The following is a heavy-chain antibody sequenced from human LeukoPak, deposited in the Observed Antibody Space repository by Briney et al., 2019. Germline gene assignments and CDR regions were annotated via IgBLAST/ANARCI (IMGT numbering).Heavy chain of an antibody. V-gene: IGHV3-23*01. J-gene: IGHJ4*02. CDR1: GFTLNTYA. CDR3: AKLLSGSYYTDYFDY. D-gene: IGHD1-26*01. CDR2: ISGSGDST. Sequence: GGSLRLSCEASGFTLNTYAMTWVRQAPGKGLEWVSSISGSGDSTYYADSVKGRFTISRDNSKNTLYLQMNSLRAEDTAVYYCAKLLSGSYYTDYFDYWGQGTLVTVSS.